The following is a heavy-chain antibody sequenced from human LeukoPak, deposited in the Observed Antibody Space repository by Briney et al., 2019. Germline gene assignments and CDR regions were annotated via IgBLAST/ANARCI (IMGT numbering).Heavy chain of an antibody. D-gene: IGHD3-9*01. CDR2: FDPEDGET. Sequence: ASVKVSCKVSGYTLTELSMHWVRQAPGKGLEWMGGFDPEDGETIYAQKFQGRVTMTEDTSTDTAYMELSSLRSVDTAVYYCATAPRGYFDWSPSFYWGQGTLVTVSS. CDR3: ATAPRGYFDWSPSFY. V-gene: IGHV1-24*01. J-gene: IGHJ4*02. CDR1: GYTLTELS.